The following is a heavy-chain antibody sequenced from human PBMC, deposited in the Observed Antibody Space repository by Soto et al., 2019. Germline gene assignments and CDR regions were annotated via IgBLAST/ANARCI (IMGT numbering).Heavy chain of an antibody. CDR3: ARDGDGDYYDSSGYYYTFDP. CDR2: IIPIFGTA. Sequence: QVQLVQSGAEVNKPGSSVKFSCKASGGTFSIYAISWVRQAPGQGLEWMGGIIPIFGTANYAQKFQGRVTITADESKSTAYMALSSLRSEDTAVYYCARDGDGDYYDSSGYYYTFDPWGQGTLVTVSS. D-gene: IGHD3-22*01. V-gene: IGHV1-69*01. CDR1: GGTFSIYA. J-gene: IGHJ5*02.